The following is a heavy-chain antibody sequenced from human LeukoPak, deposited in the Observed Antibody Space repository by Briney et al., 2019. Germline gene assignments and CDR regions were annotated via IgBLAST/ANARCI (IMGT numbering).Heavy chain of an antibody. Sequence: TGGSLRLSCAASGFTFSSYWMHWVRQAPGKGLVWLSRINSDGSSTSYADSVKGRFTISRDNAKNTLYLQMNSLRAEDTAVYYCAMNTEYCTNGVCSIDYWGQGTLVTVSS. J-gene: IGHJ4*02. V-gene: IGHV3-74*01. CDR2: INSDGSST. CDR1: GFTFSSYW. CDR3: AMNTEYCTNGVCSIDY. D-gene: IGHD2-8*01.